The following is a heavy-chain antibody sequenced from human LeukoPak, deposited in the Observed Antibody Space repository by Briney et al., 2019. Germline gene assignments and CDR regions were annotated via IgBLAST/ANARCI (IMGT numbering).Heavy chain of an antibody. CDR1: GFTFNKYS. CDR2: IDGSSATI. V-gene: IGHV3-48*04. CDR3: ATYGRDGYKGFY. D-gene: IGHD5-24*01. J-gene: IGHJ4*02. Sequence: PGGSLRLSCAASGFTFNKYSMSWVRQAPGKGLEWISYIDGSSATIYYADSVKGRFTTSRDNTKNSVYLHMNSLRAEDTAMCYCATYGRDGYKGFYWGQGTLVTVSS.